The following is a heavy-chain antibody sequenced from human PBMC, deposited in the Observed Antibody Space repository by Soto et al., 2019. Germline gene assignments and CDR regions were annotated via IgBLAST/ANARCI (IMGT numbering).Heavy chain of an antibody. V-gene: IGHV1-69*12. Sequence: QVQLGQSGAEVQKTVSAGKVACQASGVTFISYAISWVRQAPGQGLEWMGGIIHIIGTANYAQKFQARVTIPADESTSTAYMELSSLRSEDTAVYYCARGVVVVTAMDLWGQGTLVTVSS. J-gene: IGHJ4*02. CDR1: GVTFISYA. D-gene: IGHD2-21*02. CDR2: IIHIIGTA. CDR3: ARGVVVVTAMDL.